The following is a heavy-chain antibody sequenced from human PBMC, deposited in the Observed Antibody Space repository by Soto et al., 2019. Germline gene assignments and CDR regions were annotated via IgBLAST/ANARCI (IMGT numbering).Heavy chain of an antibody. CDR2: ISYDGSNK. V-gene: IGHV3-30*18. CDR3: AKDLSMVRGTYYYYYGMDV. D-gene: IGHD3-10*01. Sequence: QVQLVESGGGVVQPGRSLRLSCAASGFTFSSYGMHWVRQAPGKGLEWVAVISYDGSNKYYADSVKGRFTISRDNSKNTLYLQMNRLRAEDTAGYYCAKDLSMVRGTYYYYYGMDVWGQGTTVTVSS. CDR1: GFTFSSYG. J-gene: IGHJ6*02.